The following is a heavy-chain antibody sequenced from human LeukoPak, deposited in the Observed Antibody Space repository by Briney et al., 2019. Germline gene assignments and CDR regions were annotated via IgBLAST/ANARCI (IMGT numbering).Heavy chain of an antibody. CDR3: VRGYSGSFLDY. Sequence: PGGSLRLSCAASGFTFRSYWMHWVRQAPVVGMVRVSRINSDGRIASYADSVKGRFTISRDNAKNTLSLQMSSLRAEDTAVYYCVRGYSGSFLDYWGQGTLVTVSS. J-gene: IGHJ4*02. CDR2: INSDGRIA. D-gene: IGHD1-26*01. CDR1: GFTFRSYW. V-gene: IGHV3-74*01.